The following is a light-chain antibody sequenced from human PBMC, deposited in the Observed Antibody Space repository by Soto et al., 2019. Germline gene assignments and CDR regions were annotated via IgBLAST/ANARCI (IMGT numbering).Light chain of an antibody. CDR1: QRISTY. V-gene: IGKV1-39*01. Sequence: DIQMTQSPSSLSASFRDRVTITCRSSQRISTYLNWYRQKPGKAPDLLIYAASSLPTGVPPRFTGSGSGTEFTLTITGLQPEDFGTYYCQQSSVTPRSFGQGTKVDI. CDR2: AAS. CDR3: QQSSVTPRS. J-gene: IGKJ1*01.